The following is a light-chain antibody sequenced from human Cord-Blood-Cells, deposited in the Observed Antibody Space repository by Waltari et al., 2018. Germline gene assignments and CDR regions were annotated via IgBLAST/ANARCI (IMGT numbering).Light chain of an antibody. V-gene: IGLV1-40*01. Sequence: QSVLTHPPSVSGAPGQRVTSSSTRSTSTIEAGYDIHWYQQLPGPAPNPLLHVNRNRPPAAPVPFSGSKSGSSASPAITGLRAEDEADYYYQSYASGMSPWVFGGGTKLTVL. J-gene: IGLJ3*02. CDR3: QSYASGMSPWV. CDR2: VNR. CDR1: TSTIEAGYD.